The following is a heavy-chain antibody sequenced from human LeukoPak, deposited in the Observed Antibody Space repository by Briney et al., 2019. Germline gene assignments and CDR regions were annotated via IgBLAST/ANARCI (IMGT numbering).Heavy chain of an antibody. Sequence: GGSLRLSCAASGFTFSSYAMHWVRQAPGKGLEWVAVISYDGSNKYYADSVKGRFTISRDNSKNTLYLQMNSLRAEDTAVYYCARDAVAAAGTGGYYYYGMDVWGQGTTVTVSS. J-gene: IGHJ6*02. D-gene: IGHD6-13*01. CDR3: ARDAVAAAGTGGYYYYGMDV. CDR1: GFTFSSYA. V-gene: IGHV3-30*04. CDR2: ISYDGSNK.